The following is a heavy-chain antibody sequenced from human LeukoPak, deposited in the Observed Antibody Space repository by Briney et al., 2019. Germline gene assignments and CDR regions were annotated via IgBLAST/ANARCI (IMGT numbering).Heavy chain of an antibody. CDR1: GCTFSKYS. Sequence: GGSLRLSCAASGCTFSKYSMNWVRQAPGKGLEWVSSISTSSTYIYYADSMKGRFTVSRDNAKKSLYLQMSSLRAEDTAVYYCARAKTSGSYLYDYWGQGTLVTVSS. CDR2: ISTSSTYI. CDR3: ARAKTSGSYLYDY. V-gene: IGHV3-21*01. J-gene: IGHJ4*02. D-gene: IGHD1-26*01.